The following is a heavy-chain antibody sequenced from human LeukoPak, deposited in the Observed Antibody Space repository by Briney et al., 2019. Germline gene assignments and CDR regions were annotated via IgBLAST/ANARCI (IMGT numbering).Heavy chain of an antibody. D-gene: IGHD6-19*01. CDR2: INPNSGGT. J-gene: IGHJ4*02. CDR1: GYTFTGYY. V-gene: IGHV1-2*06. Sequence: ASVKVSCKASGYTFTGYYMHWVRQAPGQGLEWMGRINPNSGGTNYAQKFQGRVTMTRNTSISTAYMELSSLRSEDTAVYYCARGGQWLDDGFDYWGQGTLVTVSS. CDR3: ARGGQWLDDGFDY.